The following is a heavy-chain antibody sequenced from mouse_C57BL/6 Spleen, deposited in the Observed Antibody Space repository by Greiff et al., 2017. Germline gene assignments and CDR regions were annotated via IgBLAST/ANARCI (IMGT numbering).Heavy chain of an antibody. Sequence: EVPVVESGAELVQPGASVKLSCTASGFNIKDYYMNWVKQRPEQGLEWIGRIDPEDGATKYAPKFPGQATITAGTSSNTAYLQLSSLTSEDTAVDYCARGDGYSYYSMDYWGQGTSVTGSS. CDR2: IDPEDGAT. D-gene: IGHD2-3*01. CDR3: ARGDGYSYYSMDY. V-gene: IGHV14-2*01. J-gene: IGHJ4*01. CDR1: GFNIKDYY.